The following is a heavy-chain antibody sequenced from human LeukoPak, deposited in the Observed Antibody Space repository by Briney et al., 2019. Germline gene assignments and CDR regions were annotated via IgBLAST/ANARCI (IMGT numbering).Heavy chain of an antibody. CDR1: GGSFSGYY. Sequence: SETLSLTCAVYGGSFSGYYWSWILQPPGQGLEWIGEINHSGSTNYNPSLKSRVTISVDTSKNQFSLKLSSVTAADTAVYYCARKYSYGYGKIDYWGQGTLVTVSS. J-gene: IGHJ4*02. D-gene: IGHD5-18*01. CDR2: INHSGST. CDR3: ARKYSYGYGKIDY. V-gene: IGHV4-34*01.